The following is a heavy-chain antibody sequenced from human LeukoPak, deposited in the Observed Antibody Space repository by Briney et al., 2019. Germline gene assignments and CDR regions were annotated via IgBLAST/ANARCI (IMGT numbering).Heavy chain of an antibody. CDR2: INTDGSST. CDR3: ARSGGSSSLGY. J-gene: IGHJ4*02. Sequence: GGSLRLSCAASGFTFSSYWMHWVRQAPGKGLVWVSHINTDGSSTTYADSVKGRLTISRDNAKNTLYLQVNSLGAEDTAVYYCARSGGSSSLGYWGQGTLVTVSS. CDR1: GFTFSSYW. V-gene: IGHV3-74*01. D-gene: IGHD6-6*01.